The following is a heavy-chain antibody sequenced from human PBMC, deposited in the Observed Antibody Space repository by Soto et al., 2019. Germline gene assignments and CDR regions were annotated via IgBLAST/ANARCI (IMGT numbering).Heavy chain of an antibody. D-gene: IGHD2-21*02. CDR1: GFTFSSYG. J-gene: IGHJ4*02. CDR2: IWYDGSNK. V-gene: IGHV3-33*01. Sequence: GGSLRLSCAASGFTFSSYGMHWVRQAPGKGLEWVAVIWYDGSNKYYADSVKGRFTISRDNSKNTLYLQMNSLRAEDTAVYYCARDPAYCGGDCYSTPEYYFDYWGQGTLVTVSS. CDR3: ARDPAYCGGDCYSTPEYYFDY.